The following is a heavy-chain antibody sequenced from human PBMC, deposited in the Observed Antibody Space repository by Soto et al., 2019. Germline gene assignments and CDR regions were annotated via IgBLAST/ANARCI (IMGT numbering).Heavy chain of an antibody. CDR2: TIPMFGTA. Sequence: HVQLVQSGAEVKKPESSVKVSCKAPGGTFSTYAISWVRQAPGQGLEWMGGTIPMFGTANYAQRFQDRVTISADESTNTVYMALSSLRSEDTAVYFCASGIQLWLRRINNGYAGWGQGTLVSVSS. D-gene: IGHD5-18*01. V-gene: IGHV1-69*12. CDR1: GGTFSTYA. J-gene: IGHJ4*02. CDR3: ASGIQLWLRRINNGYAG.